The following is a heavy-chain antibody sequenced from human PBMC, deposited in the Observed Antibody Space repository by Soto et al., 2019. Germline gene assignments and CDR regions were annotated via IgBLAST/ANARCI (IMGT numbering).Heavy chain of an antibody. CDR1: GDSITTGGFY. J-gene: IGHJ3*02. CDR2: IYSAGST. Sequence: PSETLSLTCTVSGDSITTGGFYWNWIRHYPDKGLEWIGYIYSAGSTAYLPSLKSRLPMSLDTSNNQVSLNLRFVTTPPPTHPHCARGDEYGGNSDAFDIWGQGTVVT. D-gene: IGHD4-17*01. CDR3: ARGDEYGGNSDAFDI. V-gene: IGHV4-31*03.